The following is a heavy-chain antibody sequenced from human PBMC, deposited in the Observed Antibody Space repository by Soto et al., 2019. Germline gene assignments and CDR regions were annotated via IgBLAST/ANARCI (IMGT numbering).Heavy chain of an antibody. D-gene: IGHD4-17*01. CDR3: AKEGGDYNYYYLDV. J-gene: IGHJ6*03. CDR2: VSGGADYT. CDR1: GFTFSSCA. V-gene: IGHV3-23*01. Sequence: EVHLLESGGGLVQPGGSLRLSCAASGFTFSSCAMTWVRQAPGKGLEWVSEVSGGADYTYYADSVKGRFTISRDNYKNTLSLQMNSLRAEDTAVYYCAKEGGDYNYYYLDVWGKGTTVTVSS.